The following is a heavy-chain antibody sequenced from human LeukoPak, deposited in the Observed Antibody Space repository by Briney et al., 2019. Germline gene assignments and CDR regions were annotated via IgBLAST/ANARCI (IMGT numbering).Heavy chain of an antibody. CDR2: ISYDGSVQ. D-gene: IGHD3/OR15-3a*01. V-gene: IGHV3-30*04. CDR1: GFIYSYYA. CDR3: ARERTGFYAEY. J-gene: IGHJ4*02. Sequence: GGSLRLSCAASGFIYSYYAMYWVRQAPGKGVEWVALISYDGSVQYYADSVKGRFTISRDSPKNTLYLQMNSLRPEDTAVYYCARERTGFYAEYWGQGTLVTVSS.